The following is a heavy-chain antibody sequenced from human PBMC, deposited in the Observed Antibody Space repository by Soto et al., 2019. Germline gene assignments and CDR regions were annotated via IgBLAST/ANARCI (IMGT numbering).Heavy chain of an antibody. D-gene: IGHD6-19*01. CDR1: GFTFGDYA. CDR3: TRGASSSGWYQRYGMDV. V-gene: IGHV3-49*04. CDR2: IRSKAYGGTT. Sequence: PGGSLRLSCTASGFTFGDYAMSWVRQAPGKGLEWVGFIRSKAYGGTTEYAASVKGRFTISRDDSKSIAYLQMNSLKTEDTAVYYCTRGASSSGWYQRYGMDVCGQGSTVTASS. J-gene: IGHJ6*02.